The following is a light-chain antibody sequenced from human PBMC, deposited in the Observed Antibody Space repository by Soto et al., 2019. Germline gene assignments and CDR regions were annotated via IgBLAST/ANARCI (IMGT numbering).Light chain of an antibody. J-gene: IGLJ3*02. V-gene: IGLV2-14*01. CDR3: SSYTSSSTWV. CDR2: EVS. CDR1: SSDVGGYNY. Sequence: QSVLTQPASVSGSPGQSITISCTGTSSDVGGYNYVSWYQQHPGKAPKLMVYEVSNRPSGVSTRFSASKSGNTASLTISGLQAEDEADYYCSSYTSSSTWVFGGGTKVTVL.